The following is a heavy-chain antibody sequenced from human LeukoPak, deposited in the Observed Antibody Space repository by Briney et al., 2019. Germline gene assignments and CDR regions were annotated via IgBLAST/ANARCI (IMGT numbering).Heavy chain of an antibody. Sequence: GGSLRLSCAASGFTFSSYAMSWVRQAPGKGLEWVSAISGSGGSTYYADSVKGRFTISGDNSKNTLYLQMNSLRAEDTAVYYCAKIPSGGIRYYYYYMDVRGKGTTVTVSS. D-gene: IGHD6-13*01. CDR2: ISGSGGST. V-gene: IGHV3-23*01. CDR3: AKIPSGGIRYYYYYMDV. CDR1: GFTFSSYA. J-gene: IGHJ6*03.